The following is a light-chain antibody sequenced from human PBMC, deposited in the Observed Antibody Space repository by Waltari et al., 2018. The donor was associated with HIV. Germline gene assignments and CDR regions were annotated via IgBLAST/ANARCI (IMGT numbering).Light chain of an antibody. V-gene: IGLV1-44*01. Sequence: QAVLTQPPSASGPPGQRVTIACSGSRSNIGGNTVNRYQQLPGTAPKLPIYSNNQWPSGVPDRFSGSKSGTSASLAISGLQSEDEADYYCAAWDDSLNGVVFGGGTKLTVL. CDR3: AAWDDSLNGVV. CDR1: RSNIGGNT. J-gene: IGLJ2*01. CDR2: SNN.